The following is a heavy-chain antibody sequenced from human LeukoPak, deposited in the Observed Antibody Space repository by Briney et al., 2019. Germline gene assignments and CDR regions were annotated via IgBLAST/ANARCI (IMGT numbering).Heavy chain of an antibody. CDR1: GFTVSSNY. D-gene: IGHD3-10*01. J-gene: IGHJ3*02. Sequence: GGSLRLSCAASGFTVSSNYMSWVRQAPGKGPEWVSVIYGGGGTNYADSVKGRFTISRDNSKNTVYLQMNSLRAEDTAVYYCATPRDTNGLDIWGQGTMVTVS. CDR3: ATPRDTNGLDI. V-gene: IGHV3-53*01. CDR2: IYGGGGT.